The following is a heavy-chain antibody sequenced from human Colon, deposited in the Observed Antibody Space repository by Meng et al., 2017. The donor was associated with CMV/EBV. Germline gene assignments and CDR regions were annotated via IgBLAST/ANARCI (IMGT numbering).Heavy chain of an antibody. CDR3: ARGDLTTLFSYYSGMDV. V-gene: IGHV1-2*02. Sequence: ASVKVSCKASGYTFTGHYIHWVRQAPGQGLEWLGWINPNNGGRNFAQQFQGRVSMTRDTSINTAFMELTGLTSDDTAVYYCARGDLTTLFSYYSGMDVWGQGTTVTVSS. CDR1: GYTFTGHY. CDR2: INPNNGGR. D-gene: IGHD1-14*01. J-gene: IGHJ6*02.